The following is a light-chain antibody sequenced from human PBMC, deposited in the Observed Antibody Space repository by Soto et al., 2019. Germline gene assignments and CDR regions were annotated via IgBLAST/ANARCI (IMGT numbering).Light chain of an antibody. CDR3: RQHSDYPFT. CDR2: SAS. Sequence: DIQMTQSPSSLSASVGDRVTITCRASQGIRDALGWYQQKPGKVPKRLIYSASSLQNGVPSRFSGSGSETVFTLTISSRQPEDFATYFCRQHSDYPFTFGQGTRLEI. V-gene: IGKV1-17*01. CDR1: QGIRDA. J-gene: IGKJ2*01.